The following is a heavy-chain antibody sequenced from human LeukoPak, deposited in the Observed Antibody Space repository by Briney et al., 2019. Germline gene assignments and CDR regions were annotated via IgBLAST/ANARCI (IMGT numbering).Heavy chain of an antibody. CDR1: GFTFSSYA. J-gene: IGHJ4*02. CDR2: ISGSGGST. V-gene: IGHV3-23*01. D-gene: IGHD5-24*01. Sequence: SGGSLRLSCAASGFTFSSYAVSWVRQAPGKRLEWVSAISGSGGSTYYADSVKGRFTISRDNSKNTLYLQMNSLRAEDTAVYYCAKDPRRDGYNPYYFDYWGQGTLVTVSS. CDR3: AKDPRRDGYNPYYFDY.